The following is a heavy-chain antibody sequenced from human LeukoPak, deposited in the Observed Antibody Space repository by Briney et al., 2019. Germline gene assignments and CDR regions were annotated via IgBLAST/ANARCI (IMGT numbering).Heavy chain of an antibody. CDR1: GGTFSSYA. CDR3: ARALYCSGGSCFNYYMDV. D-gene: IGHD2-15*01. V-gene: IGHV1-69*13. CDR2: IIPTFGTA. J-gene: IGHJ6*03. Sequence: ASVKVSCKASGGTFSSYAISWVRQAPGQGLEWMGGIIPTFGTANYAQKFQGRVTITADESTSTAYMELSSLRSEDTAVYYCARALYCSGGSCFNYYMDVWGKGTTATVSS.